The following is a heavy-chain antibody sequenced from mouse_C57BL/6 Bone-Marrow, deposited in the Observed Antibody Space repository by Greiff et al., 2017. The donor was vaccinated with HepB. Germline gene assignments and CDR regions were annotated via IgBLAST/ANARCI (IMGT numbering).Heavy chain of an antibody. D-gene: IGHD1-1*01. Sequence: QVQLQQPGAELVKPGASVKLSCKASGYTFTSYWITWVKQRPGQGLEWIGDISPVSGSTNYNEKFKSKATLTVDTSSSTAYMQLSSLTSEDSAVYYCARPGISTVRPYYFDYWGQGTTVTVSS. CDR1: GYTFTSYW. V-gene: IGHV1-55*01. J-gene: IGHJ2*01. CDR3: ARPGISTVRPYYFDY. CDR2: ISPVSGST.